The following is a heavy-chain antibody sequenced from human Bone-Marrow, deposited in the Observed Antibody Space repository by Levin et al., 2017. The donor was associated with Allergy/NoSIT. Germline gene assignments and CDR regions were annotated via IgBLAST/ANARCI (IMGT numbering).Heavy chain of an antibody. D-gene: IGHD4-17*01. J-gene: IGHJ2*01. CDR2: ISSSSSYI. V-gene: IGHV3-21*01. CDR1: GFTFSSYS. CDR3: ARDAPTVTTISVYWYFDL. Sequence: PGGSLRLSCAASGFTFSSYSMNWVRQAPGKGLEWVSSISSSSSYIYYADSVKGRFTISRDNAKNSLYLQMNSLRAEDTAVYYCARDAPTVTTISVYWYFDLWGRGTLVTVSS.